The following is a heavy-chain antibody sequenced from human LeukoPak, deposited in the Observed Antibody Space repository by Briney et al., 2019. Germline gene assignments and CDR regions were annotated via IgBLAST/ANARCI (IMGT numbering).Heavy chain of an antibody. J-gene: IGHJ3*02. Sequence: SETLSLTCAVYGGSLSGYYWSWIRQPPGKGLEWIGEINHSGSTNYNPSLKSRVTISVDTSKNQFSLKLSSVTAADTAVYYCVIIPALSASDIWGQGTMVTVSS. CDR2: INHSGST. CDR1: GGSLSGYY. D-gene: IGHD3-3*01. CDR3: VIIPALSASDI. V-gene: IGHV4-34*01.